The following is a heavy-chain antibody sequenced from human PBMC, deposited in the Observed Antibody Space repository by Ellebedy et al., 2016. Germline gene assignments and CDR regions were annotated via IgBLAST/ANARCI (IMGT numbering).Heavy chain of an antibody. D-gene: IGHD3-9*01. CDR3: ARAYYDILTGSFPQFDY. J-gene: IGHJ4*02. CDR1: GYTFTSYG. Sequence: ASVKVSXXASGYTFTSYGISWVRQAPGQGLEWMGWISAYNGNTNYAQKLQGRVTMTTDTSTSTAYMELRSLRSDDTAVYYCARAYYDILTGSFPQFDYWGQGTLVTVSS. V-gene: IGHV1-18*01. CDR2: ISAYNGNT.